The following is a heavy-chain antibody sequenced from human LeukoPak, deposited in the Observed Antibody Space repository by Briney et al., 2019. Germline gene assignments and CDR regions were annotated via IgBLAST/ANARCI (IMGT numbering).Heavy chain of an antibody. V-gene: IGHV4-59*12. CDR2: IYYSGST. CDR1: GGSISSYY. J-gene: IGHJ3*02. CDR3: AREGRMGAFDI. Sequence: PSETLSLTCTVSGGSISSYYWSWIRQPPGKGLEWIGYIYYSGSTNYNPSLKSRVTMSVDTSKNQFSLKLSSVTAADTAVYYCAREGRMGAFDIWGQGTMVTVSS.